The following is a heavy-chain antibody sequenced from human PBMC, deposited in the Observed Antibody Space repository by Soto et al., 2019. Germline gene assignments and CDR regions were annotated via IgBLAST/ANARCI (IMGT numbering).Heavy chain of an antibody. Sequence: QVQLQESGPGLVKPSGTLSLTCAVSGGSVSSSNWWSWVRQSPGKGLEWMGEIYHSGSAHYNPSLKSRATISLDKSKNQFSLRLTSVTAADTAVYYCARVPGVVVSADDAFDIWGQGQGSSSLQ. J-gene: IGHJ3*02. CDR3: ARVPGVVVSADDAFDI. CDR2: IYHSGSA. D-gene: IGHD2-21*02. CDR1: GGSVSSSNW. V-gene: IGHV4-4*02.